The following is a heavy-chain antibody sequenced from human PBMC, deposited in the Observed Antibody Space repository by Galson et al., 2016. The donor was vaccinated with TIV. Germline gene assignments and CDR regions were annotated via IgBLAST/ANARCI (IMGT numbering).Heavy chain of an antibody. CDR2: ITAIFGTA. Sequence: SVKVSCKASGATFRNNAISWVRQAPGQGLEWMGGITAIFGTANYAQKFQGRVTITADESTSTAYMELNSLRSEDPAVYYGASERGSYVPRGSLGYWGQGTLVTVSS. CDR3: ASERGSYVPRGSLGY. J-gene: IGHJ4*02. D-gene: IGHD1-26*01. V-gene: IGHV1-69*13. CDR1: GATFRNNA.